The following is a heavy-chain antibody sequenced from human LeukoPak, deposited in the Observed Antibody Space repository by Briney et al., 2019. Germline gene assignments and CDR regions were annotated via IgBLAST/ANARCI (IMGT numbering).Heavy chain of an antibody. V-gene: IGHV6-1*01. J-gene: IGHJ4*02. CDR1: GDSVSSNSAA. D-gene: IGHD3-10*01. CDR3: ARGEKGLDYGSGSYRPLWYFDY. Sequence: SQTLSLTCAISGDSVSSNSAAWNWVRQSPSRGLEWLGRTYYRSKWYNDYAVSVKSRITINPDTSKNQFSLQLNSVTPEDTAVYYCARGEKGLDYGSGSYRPLWYFDYWGQGTLVTVSS. CDR2: TYYRSKWYN.